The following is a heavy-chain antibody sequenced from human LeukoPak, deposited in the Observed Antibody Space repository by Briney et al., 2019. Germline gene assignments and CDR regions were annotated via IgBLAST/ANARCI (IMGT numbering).Heavy chain of an antibody. CDR2: ISSSSSTI. Sequence: PGGSLRLSCTASGFTFSSYSMNWVRQAPGKGLEWVSYISSSSSTIYYADSVKGRFTISRDNAKNSLYLQMNSLRAEDTAVYYCARDRPAVVEYYFDYWGQGTLVTVSS. CDR3: ARDRPAVVEYYFDY. CDR1: GFTFSSYS. V-gene: IGHV3-48*04. D-gene: IGHD6-19*01. J-gene: IGHJ4*02.